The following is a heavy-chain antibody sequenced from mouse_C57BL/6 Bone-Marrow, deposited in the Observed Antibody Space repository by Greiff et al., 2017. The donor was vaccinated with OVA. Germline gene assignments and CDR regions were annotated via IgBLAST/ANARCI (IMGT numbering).Heavy chain of an antibody. CDR3: TTPYYGNYEDYCDY. CDR2: IDPENGDT. CDR1: GFNIKDDY. Sequence: VQLQQSGAELVRPGASVKLSCTASGFNIKDDYMHWVKQRPEQGLEWIGWIDPENGDTEYASKFQGKATITADTSSNTAYLQLSSLTSEDTAVYYCTTPYYGNYEDYCDYWGQGTTLTVSS. D-gene: IGHD2-10*01. J-gene: IGHJ2*01. V-gene: IGHV14-4*01.